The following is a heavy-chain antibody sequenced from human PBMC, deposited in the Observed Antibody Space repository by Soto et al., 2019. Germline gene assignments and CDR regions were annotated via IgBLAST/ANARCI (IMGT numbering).Heavy chain of an antibody. CDR1: GGTFSSYA. Sequence: QVQLVQSGAELKKPGSSVKVSCKASGGTFSSYAISWVRQAPGQGLEWMGGIIPIFGTANYAQKFQGRVTITADESTSTAYMELSSLRSEDTAVYYCARPLADYCISTSCHNWFDPWGQGTLVTVSS. J-gene: IGHJ5*02. V-gene: IGHV1-69*12. CDR2: IIPIFGTA. D-gene: IGHD2-2*01. CDR3: ARPLADYCISTSCHNWFDP.